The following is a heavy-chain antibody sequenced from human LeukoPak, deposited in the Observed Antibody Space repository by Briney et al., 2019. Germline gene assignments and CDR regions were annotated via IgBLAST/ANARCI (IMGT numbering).Heavy chain of an antibody. V-gene: IGHV1-8*03. Sequence: ASVKVSCKASGYTFTSYDINWVRQATGQGLEWMGWMKPNSGNTGYAQKFQGRVTITRTTSISTAYMELSSLRSEDTAVYYCARLIAAAGTVNWFDPWGQGTLVTVSS. D-gene: IGHD6-13*01. CDR3: ARLIAAAGTVNWFDP. CDR2: MKPNSGNT. CDR1: GYTFTSYD. J-gene: IGHJ5*02.